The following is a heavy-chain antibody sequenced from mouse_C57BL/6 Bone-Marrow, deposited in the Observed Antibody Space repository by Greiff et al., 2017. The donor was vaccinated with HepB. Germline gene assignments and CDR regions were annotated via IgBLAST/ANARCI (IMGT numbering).Heavy chain of an antibody. V-gene: IGHV1-55*01. CDR3: ARTQYFDV. J-gene: IGHJ1*03. CDR2: IYPGSGST. Sequence: QVHVKQPGAELVKPGASVKMSCKASGYTFTSYWITWVKQRPGQGLAWIGDIYPGSGSTNYNEKFKSKATLTVDTSSSTAYMQLSSLTSEDSAVYYCARTQYFDVWGTGTTVTVSS. CDR1: GYTFTSYW.